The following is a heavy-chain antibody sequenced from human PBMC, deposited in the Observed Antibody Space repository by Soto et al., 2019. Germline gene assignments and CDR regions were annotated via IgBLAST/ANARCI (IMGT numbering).Heavy chain of an antibody. D-gene: IGHD5-18*01. CDR1: GYTFPSYA. Sequence: QVQLVQSGAEVKKPGASVKVSCKPYGYTFPSYAISWVRKAPGQGLEWMGWISAYNGKTNYAHNLPDSVTLTTDTTASTAYMELRSVRSDDTAVYYCAKTFGYRYAIDYWGQGTLVTVSS. V-gene: IGHV1-18*01. J-gene: IGHJ4*02. CDR3: AKTFGYRYAIDY. CDR2: ISAYNGKT.